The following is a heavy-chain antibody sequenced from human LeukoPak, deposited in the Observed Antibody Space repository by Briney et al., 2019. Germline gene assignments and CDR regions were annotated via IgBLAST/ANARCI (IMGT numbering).Heavy chain of an antibody. Sequence: GGSLRLSCAASGFTFSSYSMNWVRQAPGKGLEWVSSISSSSSYIYYADSVKGRFTISRDNAKNSLYLQMNSLRAEDTAVYYCARDLIWANYDPRPLDYWGQGTLVTVSS. CDR3: ARDLIWANYDPRPLDY. J-gene: IGHJ4*02. V-gene: IGHV3-21*01. CDR2: ISSSSSYI. CDR1: GFTFSSYS. D-gene: IGHD3-3*01.